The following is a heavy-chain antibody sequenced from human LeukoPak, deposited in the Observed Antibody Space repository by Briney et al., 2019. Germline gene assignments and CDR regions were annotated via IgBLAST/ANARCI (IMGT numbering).Heavy chain of an antibody. J-gene: IGHJ4*02. CDR1: GGSISSYY. D-gene: IGHD3-22*01. Sequence: SETLSLTCAVSGGSISSYYWSWIRQPPGKGLEWIGYIYYSGSTNYNPSLKSRVTISVDTSKNQFSLKLSSVTAADTAVYYCARHRAAQEWLLPYYFDYWGQGTLVTVSS. CDR2: IYYSGST. CDR3: ARHRAAQEWLLPYYFDY. V-gene: IGHV4-59*08.